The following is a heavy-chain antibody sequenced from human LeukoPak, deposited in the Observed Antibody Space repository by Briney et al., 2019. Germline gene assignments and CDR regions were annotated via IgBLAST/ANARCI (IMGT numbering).Heavy chain of an antibody. J-gene: IGHJ2*01. CDR1: GGSISSGTYY. CDR3: ARWRNGYLDL. D-gene: IGHD1-14*01. CDR2: IYYSGST. V-gene: IGHV4-39*07. Sequence: PSETLSLTCTVSGGSISSGTYYWGWIRQSPGKMGLEWIGSIYYSGSTYYNPSLKSRVTISVDTSKNKFSLKLNSVTAADTAVYFCARWRNGYLDLWGRGTLVTVSS.